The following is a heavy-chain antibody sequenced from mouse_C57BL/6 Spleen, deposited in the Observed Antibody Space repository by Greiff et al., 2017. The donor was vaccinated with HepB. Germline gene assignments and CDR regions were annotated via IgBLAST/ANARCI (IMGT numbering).Heavy chain of an antibody. Sequence: QVQLQQPGTELVQPGASVKLSCKASGYTFTSYWMHWVKQRPGQGLEWIGNINPSNGGTNYNEKFKSKATLTVDKSSSTAYMQLSSVTSEDSAVYYCARSRIYYYGSSYVPWFAYWGQGTLVTVSA. CDR2: INPSNGGT. CDR1: GYTFTSYW. J-gene: IGHJ3*01. D-gene: IGHD1-1*01. CDR3: ARSRIYYYGSSYVPWFAY. V-gene: IGHV1-53*01.